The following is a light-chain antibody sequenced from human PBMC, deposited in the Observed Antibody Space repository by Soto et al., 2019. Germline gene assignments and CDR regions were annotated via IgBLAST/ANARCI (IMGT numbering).Light chain of an antibody. CDR2: DAS. CDR3: QHYDDVLVT. CDR1: QDISVY. Sequence: DIQLTQSPSSLSASVGETVTVTCQASQDISVYLNWYQEKPGKAPTLLIYDASNLKTGVPSRFSGLGSGTHFTLTISNLQPEDIATYFCQHYDDVLVTFGGGNKVEI. V-gene: IGKV1-33*01. J-gene: IGKJ4*01.